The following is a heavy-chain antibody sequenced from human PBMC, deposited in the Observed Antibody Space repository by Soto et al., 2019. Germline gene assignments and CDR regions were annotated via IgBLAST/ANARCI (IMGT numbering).Heavy chain of an antibody. CDR2: ISWNSGKI. Sequence: GGSLRLSCAASGFTFDDYAMHWVRRAPGKGLEWVSGISWNSGKIAYADSVRGRFTISRDNAKNSLYLQMNSLRTEDTALYYCARDIGYSGFNGLDPWGQGTLVTVSS. J-gene: IGHJ5*02. D-gene: IGHD5-12*01. CDR1: GFTFDDYA. CDR3: ARDIGYSGFNGLDP. V-gene: IGHV3-9*01.